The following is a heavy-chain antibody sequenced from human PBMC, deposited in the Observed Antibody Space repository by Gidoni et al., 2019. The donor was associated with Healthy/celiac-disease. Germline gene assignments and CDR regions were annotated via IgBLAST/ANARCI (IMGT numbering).Heavy chain of an antibody. CDR1: GGTFSRYA. D-gene: IGHD4-17*01. CDR3: ARDRDYGDYGGAFDI. CDR2: IIPILGIA. Sequence: QVQLVQSGAEVKKPGSSVKVSCKASGGTFSRYAISWVRQAPGQGLEWMGRIIPILGIANYAQKVQGRVTITADKSTSTAYMELSSLRSEDTAMYYCARDRDYGDYGGAFDIWGQGTMVTVSS. J-gene: IGHJ3*02. V-gene: IGHV1-69*04.